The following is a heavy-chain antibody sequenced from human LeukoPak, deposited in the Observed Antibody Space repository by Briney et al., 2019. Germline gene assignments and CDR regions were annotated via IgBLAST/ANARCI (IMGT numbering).Heavy chain of an antibody. CDR3: ARDPKETPHTAVAGYYYYYYMDV. J-gene: IGHJ6*03. CDR2: IYTSGST. D-gene: IGHD6-19*01. Sequence: SETLSLTCTVSGGSISSYYWSWIRQPAGKGLEWIGRIYTSGSTNYNPSLKSRVTMSVDTSKNQFSLKLSSVTAADTAVYYCARDPKETPHTAVAGYYYYYYMDVWGKGTTVTVSS. CDR1: GGSISSYY. V-gene: IGHV4-4*07.